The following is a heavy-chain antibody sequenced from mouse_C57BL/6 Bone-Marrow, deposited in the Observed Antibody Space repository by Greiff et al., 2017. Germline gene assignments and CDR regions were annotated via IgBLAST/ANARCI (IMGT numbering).Heavy chain of an antibody. D-gene: IGHD2-4*01. CDR1: GYSFTDYT. Sequence: VQLQQSGPELVKPGASVKISCKASGYSFTDYTMNWVKQSNGKSLEWIGVLNPNYGPTSYNQNFKGKATLTVDQSSSTAYMQLNSLTSEDAAVYYCARGYDYDYAMDYWGQGTSVTVSS. CDR3: ARGYDYDYAMDY. J-gene: IGHJ4*01. V-gene: IGHV1-39*01. CDR2: LNPNYGPT.